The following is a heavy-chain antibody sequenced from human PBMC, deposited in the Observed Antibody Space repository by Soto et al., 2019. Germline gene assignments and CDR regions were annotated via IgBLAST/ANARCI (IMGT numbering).Heavy chain of an antibody. Sequence: GGSLRLSCAASGFTFHDYAMHWVRQPPGKGLEWVSGISWSSGTIGYADSVKGRFTISRDNAKNSLYLQMNSLRAEDTALYYCAREGNMWFGELSTRFYYYYMDVWGKGTTVTVSS. CDR2: ISWSSGTI. D-gene: IGHD3-10*01. J-gene: IGHJ6*03. CDR3: AREGNMWFGELSTRFYYYYMDV. V-gene: IGHV3-9*01. CDR1: GFTFHDYA.